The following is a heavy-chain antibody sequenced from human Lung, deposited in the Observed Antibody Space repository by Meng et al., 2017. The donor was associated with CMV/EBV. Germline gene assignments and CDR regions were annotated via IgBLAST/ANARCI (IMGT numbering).Heavy chain of an antibody. V-gene: IGHV3-11*04. Sequence: GGSXRLXFPASGFSFSDHYMSWIRQAPGKGLEWVSYISGNGNTIYYADSVKGRFTISRDNAKNSLYLQMNSLRVEDTAVYYCAREASGCYYAFYFDYWGQGTLVTVSS. D-gene: IGHD1-26*01. CDR1: GFSFSDHY. CDR3: AREASGCYYAFYFDY. CDR2: ISGNGNTI. J-gene: IGHJ4*02.